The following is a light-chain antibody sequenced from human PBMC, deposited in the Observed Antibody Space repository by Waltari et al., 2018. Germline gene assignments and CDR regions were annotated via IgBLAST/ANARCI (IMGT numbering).Light chain of an antibody. CDR1: ALPRQY. J-gene: IGLJ2*01. Sequence: SYELTQPPSVSVSPGQTARITCSGDALPRQYTYWYQQKPGQAPVLVISQDSERPSGIPERFSGSSSGTTVTLIISGVQAEDEADYYCQSADSSISYVVFGGGTKLTVL. CDR2: QDS. V-gene: IGLV3-25*03. CDR3: QSADSSISYVV.